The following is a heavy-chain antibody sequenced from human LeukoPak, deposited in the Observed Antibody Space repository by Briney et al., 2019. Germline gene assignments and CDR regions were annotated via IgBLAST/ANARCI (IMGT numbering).Heavy chain of an antibody. V-gene: IGHV4-4*08. Sequence: SETLSLTCTVYGGSISSYYWSWIRQPPGKGLEWIGYIHNSGSTKYNPSLKSPVSISVDTSKNQFSLKLSSVTAADTAVYYCAGLTVFSDGDYVWGSLRADYWGQGTLVTVSS. CDR1: GGSISSYY. D-gene: IGHD3-16*01. CDR2: IHNSGST. CDR3: AGLTVFSDGDYVWGSLRADY. J-gene: IGHJ4*02.